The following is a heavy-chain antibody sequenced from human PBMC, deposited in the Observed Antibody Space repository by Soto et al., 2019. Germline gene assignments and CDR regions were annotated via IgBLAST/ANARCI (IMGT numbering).Heavy chain of an antibody. Sequence: EVQLLESGGGLVQPGGSVSLSCAASGFTFSSYARSWVRQAPGKGLEWVSAISGSGGSTYYADSVKGRFTISRDNSKNKLYLQMNSLRAADTAVYYCAKAPGNWLYNLNYPFDYWGQGTLVTVSA. V-gene: IGHV3-23*01. CDR3: AKAPGNWLYNLNYPFDY. CDR2: ISGSGGST. D-gene: IGHD1-7*01. J-gene: IGHJ4*02. CDR1: GFTFSSYA.